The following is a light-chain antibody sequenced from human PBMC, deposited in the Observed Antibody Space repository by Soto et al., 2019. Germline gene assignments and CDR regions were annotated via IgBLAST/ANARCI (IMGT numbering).Light chain of an antibody. J-gene: IGKJ1*01. CDR2: GAS. V-gene: IGKV3-20*01. Sequence: TVLTQSPGTLSLSPGERATLSCRASQSVTNSFLAWYQQKPGQAPRLLIYGASRRATGIPDRFTGSGSGTDFTLTISRLEPEDFAVYYCQQYVSSPWAFGQGTKVDI. CDR1: QSVTNSF. CDR3: QQYVSSPWA.